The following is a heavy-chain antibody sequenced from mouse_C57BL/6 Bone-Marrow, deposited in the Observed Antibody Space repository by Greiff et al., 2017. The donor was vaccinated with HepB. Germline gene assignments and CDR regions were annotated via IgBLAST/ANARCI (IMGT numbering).Heavy chain of an antibody. CDR2: IDPSDSYT. CDR3: ARWGWLLPFDY. D-gene: IGHD2-3*01. CDR1: GYTFTSYW. Sequence: VQLQQPGAELEMPGASVKLSCKASGYTFTSYWMHWVKQRPGQGLEWIGEIDPSDSYTNYNQKFKGKSTLTVDKSSSTAYMQLSSLTSEDSAVYYCARWGWLLPFDYWGQGTTLTVSS. V-gene: IGHV1-69*01. J-gene: IGHJ2*01.